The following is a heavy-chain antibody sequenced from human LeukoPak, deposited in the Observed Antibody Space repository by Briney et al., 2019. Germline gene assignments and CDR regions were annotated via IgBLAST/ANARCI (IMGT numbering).Heavy chain of an antibody. D-gene: IGHD3-3*01. J-gene: IGHJ3*02. Sequence: EASVTVSCKASGYTFTSYGISWVRQAPGQGLEWMGWISAYNGNTNYAQKLQGRVTMTTDTSTSTAYMELRSLRSDDTAVYYCVRDITIFGVVSDAFGIWGQGTMVTVSS. CDR3: VRDITIFGVVSDAFGI. V-gene: IGHV1-18*01. CDR1: GYTFTSYG. CDR2: ISAYNGNT.